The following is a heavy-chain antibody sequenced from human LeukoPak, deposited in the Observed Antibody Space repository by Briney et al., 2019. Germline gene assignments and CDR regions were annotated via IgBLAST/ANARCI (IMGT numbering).Heavy chain of an antibody. Sequence: GASVKVSCKASAYTFTDYYIQWVRQAPGQGLEWMGWINPDTGGTNYAQKLHGWVTMTRDTSISTAYMELSRLRSDDTAVYYCARVGNYGDYEGWFDPWGQGTLVTVSS. V-gene: IGHV1-2*04. D-gene: IGHD4-17*01. J-gene: IGHJ5*02. CDR3: ARVGNYGDYEGWFDP. CDR1: AYTFTDYY. CDR2: INPDTGGT.